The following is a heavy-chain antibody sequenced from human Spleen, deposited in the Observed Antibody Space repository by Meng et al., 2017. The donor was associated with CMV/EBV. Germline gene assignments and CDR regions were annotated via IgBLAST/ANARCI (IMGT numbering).Heavy chain of an antibody. J-gene: IGHJ5*02. CDR2: IKPNSGQT. D-gene: IGHD3-10*01. Sequence: YPFTSYDINLVRQATGQGLELMGWIKPNSGQTGYAKKFQGRVSFTRNTSMRTAYMELSSLRSEDTAVYFCARTQSYYGSGTYNWFDPWGQGTLVTVSS. CDR3: ARTQSYYGSGTYNWFDP. V-gene: IGHV1-8*01. CDR1: YPFTSYD.